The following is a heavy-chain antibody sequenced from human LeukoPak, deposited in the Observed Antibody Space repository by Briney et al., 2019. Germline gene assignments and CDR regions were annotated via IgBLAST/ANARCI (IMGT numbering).Heavy chain of an antibody. CDR2: ITGSGGTT. CDR1: GFTFSNYA. J-gene: IGHJ4*02. CDR3: AKWGDYDVLTGYYDSDY. Sequence: GGSLRLCCAASGFTFSNYAMSWVRQATGKGLEWLSAITGSGGTTYYAHSVKGRFTSSRDNSKNTLYLQMNTLRAEDTAVYYCAKWGDYDVLTGYYDSDYWGQGTLVTVSS. V-gene: IGHV3-23*01. D-gene: IGHD3-9*01.